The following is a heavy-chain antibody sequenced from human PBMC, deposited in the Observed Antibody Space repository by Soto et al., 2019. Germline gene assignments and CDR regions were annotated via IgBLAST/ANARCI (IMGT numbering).Heavy chain of an antibody. D-gene: IGHD2-15*01. CDR1: GLTFTSHA. Sequence: GGSLRLSCAASGLTFTSHAMTWVRRAPGKGLEWVSTISGSGHTSFYADSVKGRFTISRDNAKRSLYLQMMSLTAEDTAIYYCVRGGGGGLFDPWGQGTMVTVSS. V-gene: IGHV3-23*01. CDR2: ISGSGHTS. J-gene: IGHJ5*02. CDR3: VRGGGGGLFDP.